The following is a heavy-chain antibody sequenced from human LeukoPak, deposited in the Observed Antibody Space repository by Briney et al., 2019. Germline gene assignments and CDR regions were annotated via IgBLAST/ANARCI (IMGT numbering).Heavy chain of an antibody. D-gene: IGHD1-26*01. CDR3: ARPSLNTGSYFDY. J-gene: IGHJ4*02. V-gene: IGHV3-7*01. CDR2: IKQDGSEI. Sequence: GGSLRLSCEASGFSFSNYWMSWVRQAPGKGLEWVANIKQDGSEIYYVDSVRGRFTISRDNAKNSLYLQMNSLRAEDTAVYYCARPSLNTGSYFDYWGQGILVSVSS. CDR1: GFSFSNYW.